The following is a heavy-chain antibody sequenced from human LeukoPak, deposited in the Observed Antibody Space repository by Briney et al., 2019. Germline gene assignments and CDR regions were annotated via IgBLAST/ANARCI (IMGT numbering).Heavy chain of an antibody. V-gene: IGHV3-7*04. CDR2: VRQDGREE. CDR3: AGGNGWLIER. Sequence: GGSLRLSCEASRFTIIHDWMNWVRQTPGKGLEWLANVRQDGREENYLDSVKGRLTISRDNAKNSVYLQLNSLRADDTGLYYCAGGNGWLIERRGRGTLVTVSS. J-gene: IGHJ4*02. D-gene: IGHD6-19*01. CDR1: RFTIIHDW.